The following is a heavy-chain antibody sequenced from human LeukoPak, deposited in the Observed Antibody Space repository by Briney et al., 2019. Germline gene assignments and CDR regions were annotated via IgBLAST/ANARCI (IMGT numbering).Heavy chain of an antibody. CDR1: GFTFSSYG. V-gene: IGHV3-30*18. CDR2: ISSDGSDK. Sequence: GSSLRLSCAASGFTFSSYGMHWVRQAPGKGLEWVAVISSDGSDKYYADSVKGRFTISRDNSKNTLYLQMNSLRAEDTAVYYCAKIRDSSSWYNWFDPWGQGTLVTVSS. J-gene: IGHJ5*02. CDR3: AKIRDSSSWYNWFDP. D-gene: IGHD6-13*01.